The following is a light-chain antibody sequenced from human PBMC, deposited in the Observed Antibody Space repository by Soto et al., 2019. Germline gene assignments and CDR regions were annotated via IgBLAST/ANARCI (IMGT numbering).Light chain of an antibody. J-gene: IGLJ3*02. CDR2: GNS. V-gene: IGLV1-40*01. CDR1: SSNIGAGYD. CDR3: LSYTDSRGGGV. Sequence: QSVLTQPPSVSGAPGQRVTISCTGSSSNIGAGYDVHWYQQLPGTAPKLLIYGNSNRPSGVPDRFSGSKSGTSASLAITGLRVGDGAVYSCLSYTDSRGGGVLGGGT.